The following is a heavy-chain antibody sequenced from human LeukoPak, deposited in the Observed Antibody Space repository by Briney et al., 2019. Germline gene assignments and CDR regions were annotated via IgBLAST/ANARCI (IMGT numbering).Heavy chain of an antibody. J-gene: IGHJ4*02. D-gene: IGHD3-10*01. CDR1: GYTLTELS. V-gene: IGHV1-24*01. Sequence: GASVKVSCKVSGYTLTELSMHWVRQAPGKGLEWMGGFDPEDGETIYAQKFQGRVTMTADTSTDTVYMELSSLRSEDTAVYYCATEGKMVRGVYTDYWGQGTLVTVSS. CDR3: ATEGKMVRGVYTDY. CDR2: FDPEDGET.